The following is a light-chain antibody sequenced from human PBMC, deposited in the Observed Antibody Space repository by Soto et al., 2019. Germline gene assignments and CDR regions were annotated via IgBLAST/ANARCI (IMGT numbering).Light chain of an antibody. Sequence: QSVLTQPPSVSGAPGQRVTISCTGSSSNIGAGYDVHWYQQLPGTAPKLLIYGNSSRPSGVPDRFSASKSGTSASLAITGLQAEDEADYYCQSYDSSLSGWVFGGGTKLTVL. V-gene: IGLV1-40*01. J-gene: IGLJ3*02. CDR1: SSNIGAGYD. CDR2: GNS. CDR3: QSYDSSLSGWV.